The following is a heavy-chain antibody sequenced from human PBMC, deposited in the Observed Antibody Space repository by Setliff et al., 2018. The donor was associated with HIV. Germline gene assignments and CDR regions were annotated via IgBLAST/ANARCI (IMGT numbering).Heavy chain of an antibody. D-gene: IGHD6-6*01. Sequence: ASVKVSCKTSGYTFNSYGISWVRQAPGQGLEWMGWFNTYNGNTNYAQKLQGRVTLTTDTSTNTAYMELRSLRSDDTAIYYCARGAPRNTEAAPDYWGQGTLVTVSS. V-gene: IGHV1-18*01. CDR1: GYTFNSYG. CDR3: ARGAPRNTEAAPDY. J-gene: IGHJ4*02. CDR2: FNTYNGNT.